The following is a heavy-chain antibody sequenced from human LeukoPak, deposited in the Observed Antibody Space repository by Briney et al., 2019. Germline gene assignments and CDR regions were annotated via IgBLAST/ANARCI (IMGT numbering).Heavy chain of an antibody. CDR2: INPSGGST. J-gene: IGHJ4*02. D-gene: IGHD2-15*01. CDR3: ARGNRDCSGGSCQYYFDY. V-gene: IGHV1-46*01. CDR1: GYTFTSYY. Sequence: ASVKVSCKASGYTFTSYYMHWVRQAPGQGLEWMGIINPSGGSTSYAQKFQGRVTMTRDMSTSTVYMELSSLRSEDTAVYYCARGNRDCSGGSCQYYFDYWGQGTLVTVSS.